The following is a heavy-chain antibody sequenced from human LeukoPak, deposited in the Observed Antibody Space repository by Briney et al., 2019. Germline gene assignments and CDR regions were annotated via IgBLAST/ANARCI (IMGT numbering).Heavy chain of an antibody. D-gene: IGHD1-26*01. CDR3: AGSYQTDYYYYMDV. CDR2: IYYSGST. J-gene: IGHJ6*03. V-gene: IGHV4-59*11. CDR1: GGSISSHY. Sequence: PSETLSLTCTVSGGSISSHYWSWIRQPPGKGLEWIGYIYYSGSTNYNPSLKSRVTISLDTSKNHFSLKLISVTAADTAVYYCAGSYQTDYYYYMDVWGKGTTVTVSS.